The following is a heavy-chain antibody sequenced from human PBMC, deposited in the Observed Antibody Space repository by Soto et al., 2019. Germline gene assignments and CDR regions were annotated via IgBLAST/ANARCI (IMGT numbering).Heavy chain of an antibody. V-gene: IGHV1-2*02. CDR2: INPNSGGT. Sequence: ASVKVSCKASGYTFTGYYMHWVRQAPGRGLEWMGWINPNSGGTNYAQKFQGRVTMTRDTSISTAYMELSRLRSDDTAVYYCARGLPKSYDFWSGYSPPDYWGQGTLVTVCS. D-gene: IGHD3-3*01. J-gene: IGHJ4*02. CDR3: ARGLPKSYDFWSGYSPPDY. CDR1: GYTFTGYY.